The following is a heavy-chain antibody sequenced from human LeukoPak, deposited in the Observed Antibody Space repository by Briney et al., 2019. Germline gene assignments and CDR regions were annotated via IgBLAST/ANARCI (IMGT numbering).Heavy chain of an antibody. CDR2: IVPILGIA. CDR1: GGTFNNYA. Sequence: SVKVSCKASGGTFNNYAISWVRQAPGQGLEWMGRIVPILGIANYAQEFQGRLIITADKATSSAYMELSSLRSEDTAVYYCARDQGDNSYGYYAIWYAFDVWGQGTMVTVSS. D-gene: IGHD5-18*01. J-gene: IGHJ3*01. CDR3: ARDQGDNSYGYYAIWYAFDV. V-gene: IGHV1-69*04.